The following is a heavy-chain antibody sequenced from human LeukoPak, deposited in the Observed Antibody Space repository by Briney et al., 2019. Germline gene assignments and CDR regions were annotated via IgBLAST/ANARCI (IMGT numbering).Heavy chain of an antibody. J-gene: IGHJ5*02. CDR1: GFTFGSYG. D-gene: IGHD6-13*01. Sequence: GGSLRLSCAASGFTFGSYGMHWVRQAPGKGLEWVAFIRSDGTDIYYADSVKGRFTISRDNSKNTLYLQMNSLRPEETAVYYCAKDGYSSSWFAGRFDPWGQGTLVTVSS. CDR3: AKDGYSSSWFAGRFDP. V-gene: IGHV3-30*02. CDR2: IRSDGTDI.